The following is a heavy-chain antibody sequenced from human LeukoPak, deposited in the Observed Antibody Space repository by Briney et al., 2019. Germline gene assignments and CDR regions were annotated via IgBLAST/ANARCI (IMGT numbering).Heavy chain of an antibody. Sequence: GGSLRLSCAASGFTFSSYDMHWVPQATGKGLEWVSAIGTAGDTYYPGSVKGRFTISRENAKNSLYLQMNSLRAGDTAVYYCARAVAGDNEGNWFDPWGQGTLVTVSS. CDR1: GFTFSSYD. D-gene: IGHD6-19*01. CDR3: ARAVAGDNEGNWFDP. J-gene: IGHJ5*02. V-gene: IGHV3-13*01. CDR2: IGTAGDT.